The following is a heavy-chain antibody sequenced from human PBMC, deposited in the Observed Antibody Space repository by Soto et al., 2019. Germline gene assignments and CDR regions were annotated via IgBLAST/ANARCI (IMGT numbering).Heavy chain of an antibody. V-gene: IGHV4-59*01. D-gene: IGHD1-7*01. CDR3: ARVSATGTTRNAFDI. CDR1: GGSISSYY. J-gene: IGHJ3*02. Sequence: QVQLQESGPGLVKPSETLSLTCTVSGGSISSYYWSWIRQPPGKGLEWIGYIYYSGSTNYNPSLKSRVTISVVTSKNHFSLKLSSVTAADTAVYYCARVSATGTTRNAFDIWGQGTMVTVSS. CDR2: IYYSGST.